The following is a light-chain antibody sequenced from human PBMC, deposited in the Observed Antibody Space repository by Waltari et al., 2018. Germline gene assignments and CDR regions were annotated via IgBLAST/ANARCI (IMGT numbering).Light chain of an antibody. Sequence: VTGYRQHTCKCPPLIIYDGSKRPSGVSNRFAGSKSGNTACLTISGRHAEDDADYYCSSYTSTWVFGGGTKLTVL. J-gene: IGLJ3*02. CDR2: DGS. CDR3: SSYTSTWV. V-gene: IGLV2-14*02.